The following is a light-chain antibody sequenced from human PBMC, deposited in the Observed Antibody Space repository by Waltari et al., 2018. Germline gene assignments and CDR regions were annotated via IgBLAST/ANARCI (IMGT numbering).Light chain of an antibody. CDR2: LAS. CDR3: MQARQTPDT. J-gene: IGKJ2*01. V-gene: IGKV2-28*01. Sequence: DIVMTQSPLSLPVTPGEPASISCRSSQSLLYSNGYNYLDWYLQKPGQSPQLLIYLASPRASGVPDRFSGSGSGTDFTLKISRVEAEDVGIYYCMQARQTPDTFGQGTKLEIK. CDR1: QSLLYSNGYNY.